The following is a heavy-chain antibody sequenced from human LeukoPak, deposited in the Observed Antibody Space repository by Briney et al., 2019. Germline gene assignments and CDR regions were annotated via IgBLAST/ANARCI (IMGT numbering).Heavy chain of an antibody. D-gene: IGHD2-8*01. CDR2: INWNGNNI. J-gene: IGHJ4*02. CDR3: ARGLMGGWPNFEY. CDR1: GFTFDDYD. Sequence: GGSLRLSCAASGFTFDDYDISWVRQAPGKGLEWVCNINWNGNNIYYGDSVKGRFTISRDNAKNSVYLQMNGLRAEDTALYYCARGLMGGWPNFEYWGQGTLVTVS. V-gene: IGHV3-20*04.